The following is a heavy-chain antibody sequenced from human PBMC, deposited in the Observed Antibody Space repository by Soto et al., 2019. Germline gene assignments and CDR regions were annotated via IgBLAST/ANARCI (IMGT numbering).Heavy chain of an antibody. CDR2: VYYSGTT. CDR3: ARTTAVPNTLRSRYFFDY. V-gene: IGHV4-61*01. D-gene: IGHD4-17*01. CDR1: GGSVSSKTYY. J-gene: IGHJ4*02. Sequence: SETLSLTCSVSGGSVSSKTYYWSWIRQPPGKRLEWIGYVYYSGTTNYNPSLKSRVTISVDLSKNQFSLRLSSVTTADTALYYCARTTAVPNTLRSRYFFDYWGQGTLVTVSS.